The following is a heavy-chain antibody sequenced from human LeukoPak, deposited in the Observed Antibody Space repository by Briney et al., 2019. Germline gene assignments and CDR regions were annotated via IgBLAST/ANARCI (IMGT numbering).Heavy chain of an antibody. Sequence: PGGSLRLSCAASGFTFSSYWMHWLRQAPGKGLVWVSRINTDGSSRTYADSVKGRFTISRDNAKNTLYLEMNSLRAEDTAVYYCARPTAATSLSSSFQHWGQGTLVTVSS. CDR3: ARPTAATSLSSSFQH. D-gene: IGHD6-6*01. J-gene: IGHJ1*01. CDR1: GFTFSSYW. CDR2: INTDGSSR. V-gene: IGHV3-74*01.